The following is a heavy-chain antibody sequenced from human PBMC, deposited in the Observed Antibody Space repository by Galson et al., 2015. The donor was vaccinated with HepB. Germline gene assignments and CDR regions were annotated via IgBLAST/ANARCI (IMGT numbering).Heavy chain of an antibody. CDR1: GYTFTGYY. J-gene: IGHJ3*02. V-gene: IGHV1-2*06. CDR2: TNPNSGGT. Sequence: SVKVSCKASGYTFTGYYMHWVRQAPGQGLEWMGRTNPNSGGTNYAQKFQGRVTMTRDTSISTAYMELSRLRSDDTAVYYCARGEGRWLQWASSAFDIWGQGTMVTASS. D-gene: IGHD5-24*01. CDR3: ARGEGRWLQWASSAFDI.